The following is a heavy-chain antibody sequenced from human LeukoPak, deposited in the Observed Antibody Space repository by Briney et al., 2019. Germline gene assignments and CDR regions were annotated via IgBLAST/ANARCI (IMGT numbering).Heavy chain of an antibody. CDR2: IWYDGSNK. CDR3: TAYTLPGDYYYYGMDV. D-gene: IGHD3-9*01. Sequence: PGRSLRLSCAASGFTFSSYGMHWVRQAPGKGLEWVAVIWYDGSNKYYADSVKGRFTISRHNSENTLYLQMNSLRAEDTAVYYCTAYTLPGDYYYYGMDVWGQGTTVTVSS. J-gene: IGHJ6*02. CDR1: GFTFSSYG. V-gene: IGHV3-33*01.